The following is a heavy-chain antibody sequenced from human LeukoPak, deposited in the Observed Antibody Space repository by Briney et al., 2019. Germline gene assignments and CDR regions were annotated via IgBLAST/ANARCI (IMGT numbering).Heavy chain of an antibody. Sequence: GGSLRLSCAVSGFTFSNYGMNWVRQAPGKGLEWVSTISGRSDSTYYADSVKGRFTISRDNSKDTLYLQLNYLRAEDTAVYYCAKASGYYYDSGYYLGAFDIWGPGTMVTVSS. V-gene: IGHV3-23*01. J-gene: IGHJ3*02. CDR3: AKASGYYYDSGYYLGAFDI. CDR2: ISGRSDST. CDR1: GFTFSNYG. D-gene: IGHD3-22*01.